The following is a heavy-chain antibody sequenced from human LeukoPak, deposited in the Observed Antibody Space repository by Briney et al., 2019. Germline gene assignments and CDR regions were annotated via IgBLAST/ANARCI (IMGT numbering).Heavy chain of an antibody. V-gene: IGHV3-21*01. CDR2: ISSSSSYI. J-gene: IGHJ4*02. D-gene: IGHD5-24*01. Sequence: GRSLRLSCAASGLTFDDYAMHWVRHAPGKGLEWVSSISSSSSYIYYADSVKGRFTISRDNAKKSLFLQMNSLRAEDTAVYYCATQRDGYNAPFDYWGQGTLVTVSS. CDR1: GLTFDDYA. CDR3: ATQRDGYNAPFDY.